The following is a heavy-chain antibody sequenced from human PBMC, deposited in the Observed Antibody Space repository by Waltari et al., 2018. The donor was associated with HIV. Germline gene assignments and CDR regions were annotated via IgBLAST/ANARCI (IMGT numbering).Heavy chain of an antibody. D-gene: IGHD3-10*01. CDR1: AHSFGSSC. CDR3: AKDSSQVHWFGESLAL. Sequence: QAQLVASGGGVVQPGAVLRLSCAASAHSFGSSCLHWVRQAPGKGLEWVAAISYDGIKKYYGDSLRGRFIISRDNSKKTLYLQMNTLRPEDTAIYFCAKDSSQVHWFGESLALWGQGTLVIVSS. V-gene: IGHV3-30*18. CDR2: ISYDGIKK. J-gene: IGHJ4*02.